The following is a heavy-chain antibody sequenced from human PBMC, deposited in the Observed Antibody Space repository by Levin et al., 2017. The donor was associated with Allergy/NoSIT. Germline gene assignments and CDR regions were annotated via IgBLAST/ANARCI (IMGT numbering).Heavy chain of an antibody. J-gene: IGHJ4*02. D-gene: IGHD1-26*01. CDR3: AMGAGSHPWAVFDY. Sequence: LSLTCAASEFTFSRYPMHWVRQAPGKGLEWLAVMSSDGNFKSYADSVKGRFTISRDNSKDTLYLQMSSLRPDDTAVYYCAMGAGSHPWAVFDYWGQGALVTVSS. CDR2: MSSDGNFK. CDR1: EFTFSRYP. V-gene: IGHV3-30*15.